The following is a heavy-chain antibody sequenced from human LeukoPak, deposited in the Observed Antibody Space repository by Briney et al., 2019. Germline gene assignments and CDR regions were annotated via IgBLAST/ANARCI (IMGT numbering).Heavy chain of an antibody. CDR3: ARAATNYYDSSGYNHFDY. CDR1: GGSISSGGYY. J-gene: IGHJ4*02. CDR2: IYYSGST. V-gene: IGHV4-31*03. D-gene: IGHD3-22*01. Sequence: PSQTLSLTCTVSGGSISSGGYYWSWIRQHPGKGLEWIGYIYYSGSTYYNPSLKSRVTISVDTSKNQFSLKLSSVTAADTAVYYCARAATNYYDSSGYNHFDYWGQGTLVTVSS.